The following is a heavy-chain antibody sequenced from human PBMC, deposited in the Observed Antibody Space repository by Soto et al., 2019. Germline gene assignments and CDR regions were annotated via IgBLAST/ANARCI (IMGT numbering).Heavy chain of an antibody. CDR3: ARQPRGPGYGERGLYFDY. V-gene: IGHV4-39*01. D-gene: IGHD3-16*01. CDR2: VYYSGST. Sequence: ETLSLTCTVSGGSTNSRSDYWGWIRQPPGKGLEWIGSVYYSGSTHDNPSLQSRVTISVDTSRNQFSLNLISVTAADTAVYFCARQPRGPGYGERGLYFDYWGQGTLVNVS. CDR1: GGSTNSRSDY. J-gene: IGHJ4*02.